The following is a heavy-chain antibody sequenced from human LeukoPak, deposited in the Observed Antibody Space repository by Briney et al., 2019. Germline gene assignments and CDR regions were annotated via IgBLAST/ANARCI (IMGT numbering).Heavy chain of an antibody. CDR2: INTNTGNP. D-gene: IGHD3-22*01. Sequence: GASVKVSCKASGYTFTSYALNWVRQAPGQGLEWMGWINTNTGNPTYAQGFTGRFVVSLDTSVSTAYLQISSLKAEDTAVYYCARDHRFRSSGYSPYYFDYWGQGTLVTVSS. CDR3: ARDHRFRSSGYSPYYFDY. CDR1: GYTFTSYA. V-gene: IGHV7-4-1*02. J-gene: IGHJ4*02.